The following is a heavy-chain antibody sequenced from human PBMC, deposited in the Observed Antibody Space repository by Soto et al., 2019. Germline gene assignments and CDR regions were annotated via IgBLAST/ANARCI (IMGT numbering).Heavy chain of an antibody. Sequence: ETLSLTCTVSGGSVSDISYCWGWIRQPPGKGLQWIGCMFYSGATYYNPSLKNRVTLSVDTSNNEFSLKLVSVTAPDTAVYYCARHKSGSDWLDPWGQGTLVTVSS. D-gene: IGHD2-15*01. V-gene: IGHV4-39*01. CDR1: GGSVSDISYC. CDR2: MFYSGAT. CDR3: ARHKSGSDWLDP. J-gene: IGHJ5*02.